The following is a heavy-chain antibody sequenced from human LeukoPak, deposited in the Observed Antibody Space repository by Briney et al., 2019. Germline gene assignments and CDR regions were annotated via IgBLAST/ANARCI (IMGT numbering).Heavy chain of an antibody. D-gene: IGHD4/OR15-4a*01. V-gene: IGHV3-15*04. J-gene: IGHJ6*03. Sequence: GGSLRLSCAASGFTFSNAWMNWVRQAPGKGLEWVGRIETKTEGGTTDYAAPVKGRFTISRDDSKSTLFLQMSSLKTDDTGVYYCSRYGEPKYYNYMDVWGKGTTVTISS. CDR1: GFTFSNAW. CDR2: IETKTEGGTT. CDR3: SRYGEPKYYNYMDV.